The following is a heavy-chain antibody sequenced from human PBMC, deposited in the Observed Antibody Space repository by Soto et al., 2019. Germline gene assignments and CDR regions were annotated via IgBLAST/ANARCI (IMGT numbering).Heavy chain of an antibody. CDR1: GFTFSNAW. Sequence: EVQLVESGGGLVKPGGSLRLSCAASGFTFSNAWMSWVRQAPGKGLEWVGRIKSKTDGGTTDYAAPVKGRFTISRDDSKNTLYLQMNSLKTEDTAVYYYTTGLCSGGSRYYYYGMDVWGQGTTVTVSS. CDR3: TTGLCSGGSRYYYYGMDV. V-gene: IGHV3-15*01. J-gene: IGHJ6*02. CDR2: IKSKTDGGTT. D-gene: IGHD2-15*01.